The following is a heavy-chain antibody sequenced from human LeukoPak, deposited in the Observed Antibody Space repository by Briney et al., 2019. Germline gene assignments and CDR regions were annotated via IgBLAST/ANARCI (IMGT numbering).Heavy chain of an antibody. D-gene: IGHD3-16*01. J-gene: IGHJ4*02. Sequence: GGSLRLSCATSGFTFSTYGIHWVRQAPGKGLEWVAAIWPDGSYKYYADSVKGRFTISRDNSKNTVYLQMNTLRDEDAAVYYCARAVGPFDYWGQGTLVTVSS. CDR3: ARAVGPFDY. CDR1: GFTFSTYG. CDR2: IWPDGSYK. V-gene: IGHV3-33*01.